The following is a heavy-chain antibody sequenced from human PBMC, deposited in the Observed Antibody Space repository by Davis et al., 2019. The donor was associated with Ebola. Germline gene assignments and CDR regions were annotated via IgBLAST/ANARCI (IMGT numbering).Heavy chain of an antibody. J-gene: IGHJ6*02. V-gene: IGHV1-69*05. CDR1: GGTFSSYA. Sequence: SVKVSCKASGGTFSSYAISWVRQAPGQGLEWMGGIIPIFGTANYAQKLQGRVTMTTDTSTSTAYMELRSLRSDDTAVYYCAREGYCSGGSCYWDYYYYGMDVWGQGTTVTVSS. CDR3: AREGYCSGGSCYWDYYYYGMDV. CDR2: IIPIFGTA. D-gene: IGHD2-15*01.